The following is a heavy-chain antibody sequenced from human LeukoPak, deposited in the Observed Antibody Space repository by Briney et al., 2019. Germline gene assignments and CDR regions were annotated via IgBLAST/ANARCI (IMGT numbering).Heavy chain of an antibody. D-gene: IGHD2-15*01. J-gene: IGHJ5*02. CDR3: ARLTTYCSGGSCSYGWFDP. Sequence: SETLSLTCAVYGGSFSGCYWSWIRQPPGKGLEWIGEINHSGSTNYNPSLKSRVTISVDTSKNQFSLKLSSVTAADTAVYYCARLTTYCSGGSCSYGWFDPWGQGTLVTVSS. CDR2: INHSGST. V-gene: IGHV4-34*01. CDR1: GGSFSGCY.